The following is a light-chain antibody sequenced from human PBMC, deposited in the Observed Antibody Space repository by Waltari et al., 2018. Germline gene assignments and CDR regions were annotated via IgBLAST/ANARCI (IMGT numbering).Light chain of an antibody. J-gene: IGLJ3*02. V-gene: IGLV2-14*01. CDR3: TSYTASSTLV. CDR1: ISDVCGYNF. CDR2: EVR. Sequence: QSALIHPASVSGSPGQSITLSCTGTISDVCGYNFVSWYQHHPVKAPKRLIYEVRDRPSGVSSRFFGSKTGNRASLTISGLLPEDEADYFCTSYTASSTLVFGGGTKVTVL.